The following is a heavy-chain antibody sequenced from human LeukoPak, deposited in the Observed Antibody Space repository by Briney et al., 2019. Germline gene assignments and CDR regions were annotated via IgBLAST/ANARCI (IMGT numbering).Heavy chain of an antibody. D-gene: IGHD6-13*01. CDR3: AKDQRIAAAGRRSVDY. V-gene: IGHV3-30*02. CDR2: IRYDGSNK. CDR1: GFTFSSYG. J-gene: IGHJ4*02. Sequence: GGSLRLSCAASGFTFSSYGTHWVRQAPGKGLEWVAFIRYDGSNKYYADSVKGRFTISRDNSKNTLYLQMNSLRAEDTAVYYCAKDQRIAAAGRRSVDYWGQGTLVTVSS.